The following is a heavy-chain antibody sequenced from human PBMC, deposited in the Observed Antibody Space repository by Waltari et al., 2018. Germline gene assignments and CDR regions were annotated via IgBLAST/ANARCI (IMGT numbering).Heavy chain of an antibody. J-gene: IGHJ4*02. CDR2: IDQDGSTT. V-gene: IGHV3-7*01. CDR1: GFTFGGSW. CDR3: ARDPFHSSFDY. Sequence: EVRLVQSGGGLVQPGGSLRLSCVASGFTFGGSWMSWVRQSPGKGMELVANIDQDGSTTNYMGPVKGRFTISRDNAKNSVYLQMNSLRVDDTAVYFCARDPFHSSFDYWGQGALVTVSS. D-gene: IGHD3-16*01.